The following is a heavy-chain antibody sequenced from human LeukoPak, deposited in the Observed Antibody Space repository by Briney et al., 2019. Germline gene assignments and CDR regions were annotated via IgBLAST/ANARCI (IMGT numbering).Heavy chain of an antibody. CDR1: GFNFANHA. J-gene: IGHJ4*02. V-gene: IGHV3-23*01. Sequence: PGGSLRLSCAASGFNFANHAMSWVRQTPGKGLEWVSAISGGGDITYYADSVRGRFTISRDNSKGTLFLQMHSLRPGDTAVYYCVREDTPATANYWGQGTLVTISS. CDR3: VREDTPATANY. D-gene: IGHD2-21*02. CDR2: ISGGGDIT.